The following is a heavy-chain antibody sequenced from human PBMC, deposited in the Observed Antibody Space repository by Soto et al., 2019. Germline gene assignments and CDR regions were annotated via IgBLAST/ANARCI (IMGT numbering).Heavy chain of an antibody. J-gene: IGHJ6*02. D-gene: IGHD4-17*01. CDR1: GGSVNNANYF. V-gene: IGHV4-31*03. CDR2: IFYSGST. Sequence: QVRLEESGPGLVKPSETLSLICSVSGGSVNNANYFWNWIRHHPENGLEWIGYIFYSGSTRYNPSFKTRATLSIDTHNNHFSLRLNSVTAADTAVYFCARDADYGGSRGGMDVWGRGTTVTVSS. CDR3: ARDADYGGSRGGMDV.